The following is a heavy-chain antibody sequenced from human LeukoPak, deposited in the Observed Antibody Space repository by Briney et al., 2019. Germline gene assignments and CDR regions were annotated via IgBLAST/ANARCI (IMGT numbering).Heavy chain of an antibody. CDR1: GFTFSSYS. CDR2: IGGSGTKT. CDR3: ARRAYYDSNDLVKPFLDY. Sequence: GGSLRLSCTASGFTFSSYSMNWVRQTPERGLEWVSIIGGSGTKTYYADSVKGRFTISRDNSKNMVYLQMNSLRADDTALYYCARRAYYDSNDLVKPFLDYWGQGTQVTVSS. J-gene: IGHJ4*02. D-gene: IGHD3-22*01. V-gene: IGHV3-23*01.